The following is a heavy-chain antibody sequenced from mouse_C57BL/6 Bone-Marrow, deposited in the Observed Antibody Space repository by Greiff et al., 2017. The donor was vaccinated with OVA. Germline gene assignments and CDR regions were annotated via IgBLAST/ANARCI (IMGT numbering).Heavy chain of an antibody. CDR2: INPSSGYT. D-gene: IGHD2-10*02. J-gene: IGHJ3*01. Sequence: VQLQQSGAELARPGASVKMSCKASGYTFTSYTMHWVKQRPGPGLEWIGYINPSSGYTKYNQKFKDKATLTADKSSSTAYMQLSSLTSEDAAVYYCAREGYGNSFAYWGQGTLVTVSA. V-gene: IGHV1-4*01. CDR3: AREGYGNSFAY. CDR1: GYTFTSYT.